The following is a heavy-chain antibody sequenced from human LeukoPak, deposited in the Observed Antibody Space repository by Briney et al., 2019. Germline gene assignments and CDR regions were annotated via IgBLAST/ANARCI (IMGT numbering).Heavy chain of an antibody. CDR1: GFSFSDAW. CDR2: IRRNSDGGTV. Sequence: PGGSLRLSCATSGFSFSDAWMNWVRQAPGKGLEWVGRIRRNSDGGTVDCAAPVKGRFALSRDDSKNTLYLHMSSLQTEDTAVYYCATDFYDTTWGQGTLVTVSS. CDR3: ATDFYDTT. J-gene: IGHJ5*02. D-gene: IGHD3-22*01. V-gene: IGHV3-15*07.